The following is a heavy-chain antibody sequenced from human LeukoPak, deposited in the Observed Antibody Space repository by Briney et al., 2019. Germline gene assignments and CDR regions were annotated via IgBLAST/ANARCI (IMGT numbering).Heavy chain of an antibody. J-gene: IGHJ6*03. CDR3: AREGPYDFWSGFRYYYYMDV. CDR1: GYSISSGYY. CDR2: IYHSGST. D-gene: IGHD3-3*01. V-gene: IGHV4-38-2*02. Sequence: SETLSLTCAVSGYSISSGYYWCWIRQPPEKALEWIEIIYHSGSTYYNPSLKSRVTISVDTYKNQFSLKLSSVTAADTAVYYCAREGPYDFWSGFRYYYYMDVWGKGTTVTVSS.